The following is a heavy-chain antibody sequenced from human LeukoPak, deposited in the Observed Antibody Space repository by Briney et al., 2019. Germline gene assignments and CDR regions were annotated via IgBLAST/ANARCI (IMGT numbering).Heavy chain of an antibody. J-gene: IGHJ5*02. D-gene: IGHD1-26*01. CDR1: SYTFTNYA. CDR2: ISAYNGNT. CDR3: ARDNSVGETAWWFDP. Sequence: ASVKVSCKASSYTFTNYAFTWVRQAPGQGLEWMGWISAYNGNTNYAQKLQGRVTMTTDTSTSTDYMELTSLTSDDTAVYYCARDNSVGETAWWFDPWGQGTLVTVSS. V-gene: IGHV1-18*01.